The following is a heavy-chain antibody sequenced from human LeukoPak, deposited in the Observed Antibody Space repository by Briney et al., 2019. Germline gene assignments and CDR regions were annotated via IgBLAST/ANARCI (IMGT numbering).Heavy chain of an antibody. J-gene: IGHJ4*02. CDR1: GGSISSYY. CDR3: ARDLSSGSTKRGYFDY. D-gene: IGHD3-10*02. V-gene: IGHV4-59*01. CDR2: IYYSGST. Sequence: PSETLSLTCTVSGGSISSYYWSWIRQPPGKGLEWIGYIYYSGSTNYNPSLKSRVTISVDTSKNQFSLKLSSVTAADTAVYYCARDLSSGSTKRGYFDYWGQGTLVTVSS.